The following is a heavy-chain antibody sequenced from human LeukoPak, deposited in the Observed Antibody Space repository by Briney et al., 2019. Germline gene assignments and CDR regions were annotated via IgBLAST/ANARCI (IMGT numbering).Heavy chain of an antibody. Sequence: GGSLRLSCAASGFTFSSYAMHWVRQAPGKGLEWVAVISYDGSNKYYADSVKGRFTISRDNSKNTLYLQMNSLRAEDTAVYYCARDHRSSSAHDYWGQGTLVTVSS. V-gene: IGHV3-30-3*01. CDR2: ISYDGSNK. D-gene: IGHD6-6*01. J-gene: IGHJ4*02. CDR3: ARDHRSSSAHDY. CDR1: GFTFSSYA.